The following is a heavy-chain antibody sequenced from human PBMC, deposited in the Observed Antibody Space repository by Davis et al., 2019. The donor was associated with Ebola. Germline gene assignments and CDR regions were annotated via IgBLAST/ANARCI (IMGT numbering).Heavy chain of an antibody. CDR3: ARVNYDFWSGYPTNWFDP. V-gene: IGHV4-39*07. J-gene: IGHJ5*02. D-gene: IGHD3-3*01. Sequence: SETLSLTCTVSGGSISSSSYYWGWIRQPPGKGLEWIGSIYYSGSTYYNPSLKSRVTISVDTSKNQFSLKLSSVTAADTAVYYCARVNYDFWSGYPTNWFDPWGQGTLGTVSS. CDR2: IYYSGST. CDR1: GGSISSSSYY.